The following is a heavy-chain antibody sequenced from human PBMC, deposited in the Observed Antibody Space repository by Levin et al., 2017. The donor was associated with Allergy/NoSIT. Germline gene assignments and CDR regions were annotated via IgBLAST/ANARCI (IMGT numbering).Heavy chain of an antibody. CDR1: GFTFRSYA. J-gene: IGHJ6*04. V-gene: IGHV3-30*04. Sequence: GGSLRLSCTGSGFTFRSYALHWVRQAPGKGLEWVAIISFNAVNKYYADSLRGRLTISRDNSNNTVYLEMNSLRPYDTAVYYCARSLEHFFYYCAMDVWGKGTTVTVSS. CDR3: ARSLEHFFYYCAMDV. CDR2: ISFNAVNK. D-gene: IGHD1-1*01.